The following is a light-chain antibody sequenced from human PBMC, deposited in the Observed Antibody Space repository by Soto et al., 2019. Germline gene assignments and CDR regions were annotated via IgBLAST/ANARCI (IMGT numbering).Light chain of an antibody. V-gene: IGLV1-44*01. Sequence: QLVLTQPPSASGTPGQRVTISCSGSSSNIGSNLVTWYQHLPGTAPRLLIYANDQRPSGVPDRFSGSKSDTSASLAISALQSEDEADYYCSVWDDSLNGVVFGGGTKLTVL. CDR3: SVWDDSLNGVV. J-gene: IGLJ3*02. CDR2: AND. CDR1: SSNIGSNL.